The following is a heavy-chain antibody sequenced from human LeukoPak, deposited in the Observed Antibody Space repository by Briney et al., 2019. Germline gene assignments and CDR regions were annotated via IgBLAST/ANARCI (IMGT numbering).Heavy chain of an antibody. V-gene: IGHV1-69*05. CDR2: IIPIFGTA. CDR3: ARVINTAMTTGYFDY. Sequence: ASVKVSCKASGGTFSSYAISWVRQAPGQGLEWMGGIIPIFGTANYAQKFQGRVTMTRDTSTSTVYMELSSLRSEDTAVYYCARVINTAMTTGYFDYWGQGTLVTVSS. D-gene: IGHD5-18*01. CDR1: GGTFSSYA. J-gene: IGHJ4*02.